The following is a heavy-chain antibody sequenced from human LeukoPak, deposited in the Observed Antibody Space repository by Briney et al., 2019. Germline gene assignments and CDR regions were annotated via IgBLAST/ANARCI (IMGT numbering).Heavy chain of an antibody. CDR3: ASRRDGYVNPFDS. J-gene: IGHJ5*01. Sequence: SETLSLTCAVYGGPFSGHYWSWIRHPPGRGLEWIGEINHSGSTNYNPPLERRLTISVDTSKNQFSLKLTSVTAADTAVYFCASRRDGYVNPFDSWGRGTLVTVSS. CDR1: GGPFSGHY. V-gene: IGHV4-34*01. D-gene: IGHD5-24*01. CDR2: INHSGST.